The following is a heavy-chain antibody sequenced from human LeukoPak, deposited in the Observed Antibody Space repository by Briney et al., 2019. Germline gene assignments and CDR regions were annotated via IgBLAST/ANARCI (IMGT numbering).Heavy chain of an antibody. J-gene: IGHJ6*03. CDR2: ITSGSSYI. CDR3: ARDPYSGNYGAYYYYYMDV. D-gene: IGHD1-26*01. Sequence: GGSLRLSCAASGFSFSTYNMNWVRQAPGQRLEWVSSITSGSSYIYYADSVKGRFTISRDNAKSSLYLQMDSLRAEDTAVYYCARDPYSGNYGAYYYYYMDVWGKGTTVTISS. V-gene: IGHV3-21*01. CDR1: GFSFSTYN.